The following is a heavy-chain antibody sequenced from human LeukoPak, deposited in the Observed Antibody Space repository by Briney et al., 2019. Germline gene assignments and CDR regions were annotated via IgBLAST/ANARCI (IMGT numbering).Heavy chain of an antibody. CDR2: INHSGST. CDR3: ARVEGQWLVRFFDY. V-gene: IGHV4-34*01. Sequence: SETLSLTCAVYGGSFSGYYWSWIRQPPGKGLEWIGEINHSGSTNYNPSLKSRVTISVDTSKNQFSLKLSSVTAADTAVYYCARVEGQWLVRFFDYWGQGTLVTVSS. J-gene: IGHJ4*02. D-gene: IGHD6-19*01. CDR1: GGSFSGYY.